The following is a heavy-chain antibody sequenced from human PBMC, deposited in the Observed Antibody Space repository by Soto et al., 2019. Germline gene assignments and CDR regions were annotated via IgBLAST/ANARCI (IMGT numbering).Heavy chain of an antibody. D-gene: IGHD6-13*01. J-gene: IGHJ4*02. CDR1: GFPFSSNA. CDR3: AKEAAAGLYFFDY. Sequence: EVQLLESGGGLVQPGGSLRVSCAASGFPFSSNALSWVRLAPGKGLEWVSTISGSDGSTYYADPVKGRLTISRDSSRNTLYLQMNSLRAEDTAVYYCAKEAAAGLYFFDYWGQGTLVTVSS. CDR2: ISGSDGST. V-gene: IGHV3-23*01.